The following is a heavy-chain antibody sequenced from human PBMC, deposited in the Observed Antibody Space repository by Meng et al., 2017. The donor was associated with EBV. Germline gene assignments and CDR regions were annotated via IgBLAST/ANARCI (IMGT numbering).Heavy chain of an antibody. CDR3: ASESGRGYTPDY. D-gene: IGHD3-10*01. J-gene: IGHJ4*02. CDR2: FLPRLGEP. V-gene: IGHV1-69*01. CDR1: GGPFRGDA. Sequence: GQWVRSGAEVQKPGPCVKVSCTTSGGPFRGDAISWVRQAPGQGLEWLGGFLPRLGEPNYAQKFHGRVKITADESTSTHYMDLSSLRSEDTAIYYCASESGRGYTPDYWGQGTLVTVSS.